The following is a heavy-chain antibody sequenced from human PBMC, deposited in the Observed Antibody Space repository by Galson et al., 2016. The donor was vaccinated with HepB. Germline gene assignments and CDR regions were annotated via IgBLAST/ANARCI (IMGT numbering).Heavy chain of an antibody. D-gene: IGHD6-6*01. J-gene: IGHJ6*02. CDR1: GLTFDTYA. V-gene: IGHV3-9*01. CDR2: FSWNGGSI. CDR3: ARPARRYYYYDCVGV. Sequence: LRLSCAASGLTFDTYAMHWVRQAPGKGLEWVSGFSWNGGSIGYADSVKGRFTISRDNAKISLYLQMNSLRAEDTALYYCARPARRYYYYDCVGVWGQGTTVTVSS.